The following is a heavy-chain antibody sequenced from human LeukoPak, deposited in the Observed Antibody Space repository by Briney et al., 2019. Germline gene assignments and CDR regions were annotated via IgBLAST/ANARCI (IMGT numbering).Heavy chain of an antibody. V-gene: IGHV3-30*18. J-gene: IGHJ3*02. D-gene: IGHD6-19*01. CDR2: ISYDGSNK. CDR1: GFTLSSYG. CDR3: AKDDTYSSGWYGTGAFDI. Sequence: SGGSLRLSCAASGFTLSSYGMHWVRQAPGKGLEWVTVISYDGSNKYYADSVKGRFTISRDNSKNTLYLQMNSLRAEDTAVYYCAKDDTYSSGWYGTGAFDIWGQGTMVTVSS.